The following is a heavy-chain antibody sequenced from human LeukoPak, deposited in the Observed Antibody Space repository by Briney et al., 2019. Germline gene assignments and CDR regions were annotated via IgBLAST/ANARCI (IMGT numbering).Heavy chain of an antibody. CDR3: ARDPRGDYYGMDV. CDR2: ISYDGSSK. CDR1: GFTFSSYA. J-gene: IGHJ6*02. V-gene: IGHV3-30-3*01. Sequence: GRSLRLSCAASGFTFSSYAMHWVRQAPGKGLEWVAVISYDGSSKYYAGSVKGRFTISRDNSKNTLYLQMNSLRAEDTAVYYCARDPRGDYYGMDVWGQGTTVTVSS.